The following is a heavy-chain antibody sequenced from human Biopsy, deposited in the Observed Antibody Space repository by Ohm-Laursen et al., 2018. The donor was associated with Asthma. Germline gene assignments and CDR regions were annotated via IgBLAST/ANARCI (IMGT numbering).Heavy chain of an antibody. J-gene: IGHJ5*02. V-gene: IGHV1-2*06. CDR3: ARVQKSPGDRWFDP. CDR1: AYTFIGYH. Sequence: GASVKVSYKASAYTFIGYHLHWVRQAPGEGLEWMGRINPNGGATIYAQKFQGRVTMTRDTSISTAYMELSRLTSDDTAVYYCARVQKSPGDRWFDPWGQGTLVTVSS. D-gene: IGHD7-27*01. CDR2: INPNGGAT.